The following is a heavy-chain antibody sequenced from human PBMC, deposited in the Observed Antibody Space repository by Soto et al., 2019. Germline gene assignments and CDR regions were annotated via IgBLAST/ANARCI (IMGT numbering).Heavy chain of an antibody. CDR1: GFTFSTYS. CDR3: ARGGSSSDNGMDV. J-gene: IGHJ6*02. CDR2: MSSRSLTI. V-gene: IGHV3-48*02. D-gene: IGHD6-6*01. Sequence: EVQLVESGGGLVQPGGSLRVSCAASGFTFSTYSMNWVRQAPGKGLEWVSYMSSRSLTIYYTDSVKGRFTISRDNAKNSLYLQMNSLRDEDTAVYYCARGGSSSDNGMDVWGPGTTVTVSS.